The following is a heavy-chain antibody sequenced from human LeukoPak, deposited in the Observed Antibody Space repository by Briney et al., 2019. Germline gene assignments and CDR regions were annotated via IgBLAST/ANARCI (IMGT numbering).Heavy chain of an antibody. CDR2: ISGSSSHI. D-gene: IGHD6-13*01. V-gene: IGHV3-11*06. CDR1: GFTFSDYY. J-gene: IGHJ4*02. Sequence: GGSLRLSCEASGFTFSDYYLSWIRQAPGKGLEWISYISGSSSHINHADSVKGRFTISRDNAKKSVYLQMDSLRAEDTAVYYCARDQIGSWWGQGTLVIVSS. CDR3: ARDQIGSW.